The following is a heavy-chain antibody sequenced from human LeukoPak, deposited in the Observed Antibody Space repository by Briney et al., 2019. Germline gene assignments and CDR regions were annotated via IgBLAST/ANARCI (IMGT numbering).Heavy chain of an antibody. CDR1: GFTFSSYR. J-gene: IGHJ4*02. Sequence: GGSLRLSCAASGFTFSSYRMSWVRQAPGKGLEWVTNIKQDGSEKYYVDSVKGRFTISRDNAKNSLYLQMNSLRAEDTAVYYCVRERYCSGGSCPDYWGQGTLVTVSS. V-gene: IGHV3-7*01. D-gene: IGHD2-15*01. CDR3: VRERYCSGGSCPDY. CDR2: IKQDGSEK.